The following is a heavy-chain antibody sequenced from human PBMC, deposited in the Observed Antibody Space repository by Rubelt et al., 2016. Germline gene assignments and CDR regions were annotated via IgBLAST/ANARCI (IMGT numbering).Heavy chain of an antibody. Sequence: QVQLVQSGAEVKKPGSSVKVSCKASGGTFTGYYMHWVRQAPGQGLEWMGWINPNSGGTNYAQKLQGRVTMTTDTSTSTAYMELRSLRSDDTAVYYCARDRGGYYLDYWGQGTLVTVSS. D-gene: IGHD2-15*01. J-gene: IGHJ4*02. CDR3: ARDRGGYYLDY. CDR1: GGTFTGYY. CDR2: INPNSGGT. V-gene: IGHV1-2*02.